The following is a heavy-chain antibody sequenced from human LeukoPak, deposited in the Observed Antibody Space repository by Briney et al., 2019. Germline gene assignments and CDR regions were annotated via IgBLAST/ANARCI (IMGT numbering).Heavy chain of an antibody. J-gene: IGHJ4*02. D-gene: IGHD4-17*01. CDR1: GGSFSGYY. Sequence: SETLSLTCAVYGGSFSGYYWSWIRQPPGKGLEWIGEINHSGSTNYNPSLKSRVTISVDTSKNQFSLKLSSVTAADTAVYYCAIPGANTVTMLDYWGQGTLVTVSS. V-gene: IGHV4-34*01. CDR3: AIPGANTVTMLDY. CDR2: INHSGST.